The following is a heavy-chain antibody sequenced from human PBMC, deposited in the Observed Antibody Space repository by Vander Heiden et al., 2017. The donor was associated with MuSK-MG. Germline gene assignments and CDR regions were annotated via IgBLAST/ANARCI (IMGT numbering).Heavy chain of an antibody. D-gene: IGHD1-26*01. CDR1: GFTFSGYS. CDR3: ARDMVGGVGY. J-gene: IGHJ4*02. Sequence: EVQLVESGGGLVKPGGSLRLSWAASGFTFSGYSMNWVRQAPGKGLEWVSSISSSSSYIYYADSVKGRFTISRDNAKNSLYLQMNSLRAEDTAVYYCARDMVGGVGYWGQGTLVTVSS. CDR2: ISSSSSYI. V-gene: IGHV3-21*01.